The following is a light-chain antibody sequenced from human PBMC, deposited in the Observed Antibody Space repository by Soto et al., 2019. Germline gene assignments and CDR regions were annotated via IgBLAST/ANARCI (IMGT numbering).Light chain of an antibody. V-gene: IGLV2-14*01. CDR1: SSDIGGYDF. CDR2: DVN. CDR3: TSYASSSTHVV. Sequence: QSALTQPASVSGSPGQSITLSYTGTSSDIGGYDFVSWYQRYPGKAPKLIIYDVNNRPSGVSNRFSGSDSGNTASLTISGLQAEDEADYYCTSYASSSTHVVFGGGTKLTVL. J-gene: IGLJ2*01.